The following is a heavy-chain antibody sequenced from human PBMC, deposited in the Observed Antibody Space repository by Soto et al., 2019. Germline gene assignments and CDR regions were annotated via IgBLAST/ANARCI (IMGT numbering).Heavy chain of an antibody. Sequence: GESLKISCQSSGSSFSTYWVAWVRQRPGKALEWLGLIYSDDSDTRYNPSFRAQVTISADKPSSTIFLQWSSLKASDTATYYCARQRRDASDYCLLCPMDVWVQGTTVTVSS. CDR3: ARQRRDASDYCLLCPMDV. J-gene: IGHJ6*01. D-gene: IGHD2-15*01. CDR1: GSSFSTYW. V-gene: IGHV5-51*01. CDR2: IYSDDSDT.